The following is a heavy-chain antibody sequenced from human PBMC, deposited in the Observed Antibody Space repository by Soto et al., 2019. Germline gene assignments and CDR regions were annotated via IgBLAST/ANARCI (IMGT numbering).Heavy chain of an antibody. CDR1: GGSISSGGYY. J-gene: IGHJ5*02. V-gene: IGHV4-31*03. D-gene: IGHD1-26*01. CDR3: ARDLRGSYTPSRWFDP. Sequence: SETLSLTCTVSGGSISSGGYYWSWIRQHPGKGLEWIGYIYYSGSTYYNPSLKSRVTISVDTSKNQFSLKLSSVTAADTAVYYCARDLRGSYTPSRWFDPWGQGTLVTVS. CDR2: IYYSGST.